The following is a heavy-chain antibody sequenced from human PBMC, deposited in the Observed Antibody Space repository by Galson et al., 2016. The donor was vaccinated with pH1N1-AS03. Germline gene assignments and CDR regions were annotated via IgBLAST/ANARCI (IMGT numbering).Heavy chain of an antibody. V-gene: IGHV7-4-1*01. D-gene: IGHD3-9*01. Sequence: SVKVSCKASGYTFTSRRIIWVRQAPGQGLECMGWLTTSTGDPTYAQGFTGRFAFSLDTSVSTAYLQIDSLKADDTAVYYCARGHMSLSGFWDSWGQGTLVTVSS. CDR1: GYTFTSRR. CDR2: LTTSTGDP. CDR3: ARGHMSLSGFWDS. J-gene: IGHJ4*02.